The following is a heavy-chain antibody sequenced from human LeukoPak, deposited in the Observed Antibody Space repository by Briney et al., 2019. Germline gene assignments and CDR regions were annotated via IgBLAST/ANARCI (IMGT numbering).Heavy chain of an antibody. J-gene: IGHJ6*03. CDR1: GYTFTSYG. D-gene: IGHD1-26*01. Sequence: GASVKVSCKASGYTFTSYGISWVRQAPGQGLEWMGWISAYNGNTNYAQKLQGRVTMTTDTSTSTAYMELRSLRSDDTAVYYCARLSGFIVGAISHYYYYMDVWGKGTTVTVSS. V-gene: IGHV1-18*01. CDR3: ARLSGFIVGAISHYYYYMDV. CDR2: ISAYNGNT.